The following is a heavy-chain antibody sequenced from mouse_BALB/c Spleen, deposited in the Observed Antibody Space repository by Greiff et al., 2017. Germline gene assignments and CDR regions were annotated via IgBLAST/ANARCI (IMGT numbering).Heavy chain of an antibody. Sequence: EVHLVESGGGLVKPGGSLKLSCAASGFTFSSYTMSWVRQTPEKRLEWVATISSGGSYTYYPDSVKGRFTISRDNAKNNLYLQMSSLKSEDTAMYYCARANWDAMDYWGQGTSVTVSS. D-gene: IGHD4-1*01. CDR2: ISSGGSYT. J-gene: IGHJ4*01. CDR1: GFTFSSYT. V-gene: IGHV5-6-4*01. CDR3: ARANWDAMDY.